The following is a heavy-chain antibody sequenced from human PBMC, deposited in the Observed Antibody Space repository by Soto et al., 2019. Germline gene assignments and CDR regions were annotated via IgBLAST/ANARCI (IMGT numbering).Heavy chain of an antibody. CDR1: GFTFSSYG. Sequence: QVQLVESGGGVVQPGRSLRLSCAASGFTFSSYGMHWVRQAPGKGLEWVAVIWYDGSNKYYADSVKGRFTISRDNSKNTLYLQMNSLRAEDTAVYYCAGGGYCDYDYYYGMDVWGQGTTVTVSS. CDR2: IWYDGSNK. V-gene: IGHV3-33*01. D-gene: IGHD4-17*01. CDR3: AGGGYCDYDYYYGMDV. J-gene: IGHJ6*02.